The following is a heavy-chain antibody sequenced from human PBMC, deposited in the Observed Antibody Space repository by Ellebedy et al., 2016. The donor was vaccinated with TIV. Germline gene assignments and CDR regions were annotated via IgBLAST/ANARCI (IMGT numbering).Heavy chain of an antibody. CDR1: GYTFTSYG. J-gene: IGHJ4*02. CDR2: ISAYNGNT. CDR3: ARDLISYYYGSGSYYTPGY. V-gene: IGHV1-18*01. D-gene: IGHD3-10*01. Sequence: ASVKVSXXASGYTFTSYGISWVRQAPGQGLEWMGWISAYNGNTNYAQKLQGRVTMTTDTSTSTAYMELRSLRSDDTAVYYCARDLISYYYGSGSYYTPGYWGQGTLVTVSS.